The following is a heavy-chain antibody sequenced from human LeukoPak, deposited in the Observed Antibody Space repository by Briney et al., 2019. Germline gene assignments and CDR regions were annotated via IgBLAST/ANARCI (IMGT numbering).Heavy chain of an antibody. D-gene: IGHD5-18*01. J-gene: IGHJ4*02. CDR3: ARGQKYRYGYTVTELGSGYFDY. CDR2: IYHSGST. Sequence: KSSETLSLTCTVSGYSISSGYYWGWIRQPPGKGLEWIGSIYHSGSTYYNPSLKSRVTISVDTSKNQFSLRLSSVTAADTAVYFCARGQKYRYGYTVTELGSGYFDYWGQGTLVTVSS. CDR1: GYSISSGYY. V-gene: IGHV4-38-2*02.